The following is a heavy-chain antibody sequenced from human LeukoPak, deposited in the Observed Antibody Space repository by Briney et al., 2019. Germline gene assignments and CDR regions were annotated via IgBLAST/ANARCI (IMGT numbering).Heavy chain of an antibody. J-gene: IGHJ5*02. D-gene: IGHD1-1*01. V-gene: IGHV4-39*01. CDR3: ASRTTGMRYNWFDP. CDR1: GGSINSGNHY. CDR2: IYYSGST. Sequence: SETLSLTCTVSGGSINSGNHYWGWIRQSPGKGLEWIGNIYYSGSTYYNPSLKSRVTISVDTSKNQFSLKLSSVTAADTAVYYCASRTTGMRYNWFDPWGRGTLVTVSS.